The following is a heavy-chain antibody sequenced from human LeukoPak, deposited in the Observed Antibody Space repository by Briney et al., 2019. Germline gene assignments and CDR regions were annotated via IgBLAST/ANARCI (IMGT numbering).Heavy chain of an antibody. CDR2: INTNTGKP. CDR1: GYIFSVYA. D-gene: IGHD3-9*01. CDR3: ARDHHDILTGYYSDP. Sequence: ASVKVFCKASGYIFSVYAINWVRQAPGQGLQWMGWINTNTGKPTYAQDFTGRFVFSVDTSVSTAYMEISSLKADDTATYFCARDHHDILTGYYSDPWGQGTLVTVSS. J-gene: IGHJ4*02. V-gene: IGHV7-4-1*02.